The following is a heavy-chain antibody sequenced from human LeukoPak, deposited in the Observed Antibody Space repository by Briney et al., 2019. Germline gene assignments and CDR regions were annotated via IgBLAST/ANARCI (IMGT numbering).Heavy chain of an antibody. V-gene: IGHV5-51*01. CDR2: IYPGDSDT. Sequence: GESLKISCKGPGYSSTSYWIGWVRQMPGKGLERMGIIYPGDSDTRYSPSFQGQVTISADKSISTAYLQWSSLKASDTAMYYCARHIAVAGIGYYYYYYMDVWGKGTTVTVFS. CDR1: GYSSTSYW. J-gene: IGHJ6*03. D-gene: IGHD6-19*01. CDR3: ARHIAVAGIGYYYYYYMDV.